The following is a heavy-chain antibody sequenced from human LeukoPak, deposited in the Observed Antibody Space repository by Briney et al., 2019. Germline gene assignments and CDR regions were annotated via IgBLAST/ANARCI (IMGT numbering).Heavy chain of an antibody. V-gene: IGHV3-48*03. CDR3: ARDREWGYYYDSSGYTY. CDR1: GFIFSSYE. D-gene: IGHD3-22*01. Sequence: GGSLRLSCAASGFIFSSYEMNWVRQAPGKGLEWVSYISSSGSTRYYADSVKGRFTISRDNAKNSLYLQMNSLRAEDTAVYYCARDREWGYYYDSSGYTYWGQGTLVTVSS. J-gene: IGHJ4*02. CDR2: ISSSGSTR.